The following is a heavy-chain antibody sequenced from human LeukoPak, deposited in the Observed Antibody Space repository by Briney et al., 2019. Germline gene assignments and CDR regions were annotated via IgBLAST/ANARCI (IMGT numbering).Heavy chain of an antibody. J-gene: IGHJ4*02. V-gene: IGHV3-21*01. CDR1: GFTFRDYS. CDR2: ISTSGNYI. CDR3: ARGAYNSGGTHEN. D-gene: IGHD3-22*01. Sequence: GGSLRLSCAASGFTFRDYSMNWVRQAPGKGLEWVSYISTSGNYIYYADSVKDRFTISRDNAKNPLYLQMHSLRAEDTALYYCARGAYNSGGTHENWGQGTLVTVSS.